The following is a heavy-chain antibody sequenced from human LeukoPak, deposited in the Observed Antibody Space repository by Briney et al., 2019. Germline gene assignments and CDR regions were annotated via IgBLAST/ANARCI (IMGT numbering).Heavy chain of an antibody. CDR2: ISYDGSNK. J-gene: IGHJ4*02. V-gene: IGHV3-30-3*01. D-gene: IGHD5-18*01. CDR1: GFTFSSYA. Sequence: GGPLRLSCAASGFTFSSYAMHWVRQAPGKGLEWVAVISYDGSNKYYADSVKGRFTISRDNSKNTLYLQMNSLRAEDTAVYYCARDLGILPDYWGQGTLVTVSS. CDR3: ARDLGILPDY.